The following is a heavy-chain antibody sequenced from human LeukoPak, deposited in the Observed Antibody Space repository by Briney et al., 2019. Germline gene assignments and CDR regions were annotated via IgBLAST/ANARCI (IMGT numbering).Heavy chain of an antibody. CDR1: GFTFRSYS. CDR2: VSSSSSYI. V-gene: IGHV3-21*01. D-gene: IGHD5-18*01. J-gene: IGHJ5*02. Sequence: GGSLRLFCAASGFTFRSYSMNWVRQAPGKGLEWVSSVSSSSSYIYYADSVKGRFTISRDNAKNSLYLQMNSLRAEDTAVYYCARSGYSYGSLLRGFDPWGQGTLVTVSS. CDR3: ARSGYSYGSLLRGFDP.